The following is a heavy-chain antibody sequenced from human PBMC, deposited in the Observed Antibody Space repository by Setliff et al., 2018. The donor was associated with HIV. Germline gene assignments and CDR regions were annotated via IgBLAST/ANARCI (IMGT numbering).Heavy chain of an antibody. CDR1: GYSFTTYG. CDR3: ARGHHFYWYFDL. Sequence: ASVKVSCKASGYSFTTYGISWVRQAPGQGLEWVGWISVYNGQTLHAQKVQDRITVTMDIPKDTAYMELRGLTPDDTAVYYCARGHHFYWYFDLWGPGTLVTVSS. J-gene: IGHJ2*01. V-gene: IGHV1-18*01. CDR2: ISVYNGQT.